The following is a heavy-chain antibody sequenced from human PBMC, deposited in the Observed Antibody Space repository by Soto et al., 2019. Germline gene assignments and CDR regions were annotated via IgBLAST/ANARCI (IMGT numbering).Heavy chain of an antibody. V-gene: IGHV3-23*01. CDR2: ISGSGGST. Sequence: GGSLRLSCAASGFTFSSYAMSWVRQAPGKGLEWVSAISGSGGSTYYADSVKGRFTISRDNSKNTLYLQMNSLRAEDTAVYYCAKDLGGGYSSSSVGFDYWGQGTLVTVSS. CDR3: AKDLGGGYSSSSVGFDY. J-gene: IGHJ4*02. D-gene: IGHD6-6*01. CDR1: GFTFSSYA.